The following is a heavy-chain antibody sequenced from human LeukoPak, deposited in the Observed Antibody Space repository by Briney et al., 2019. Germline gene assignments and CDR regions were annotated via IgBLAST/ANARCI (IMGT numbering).Heavy chain of an antibody. V-gene: IGHV3-48*02. CDR1: GFTFSSFS. Sequence: TGGSLRLSCAASGFTFSSFSMNWVRQAPGKGLEWTSYISNSGSDISYADSVKGRFTISRANAKNSLYLQMNSLRDEDTAVYYCARLTYGYWGQGTLVSVSS. J-gene: IGHJ4*02. CDR3: ARLTYGY. CDR2: ISNSGSDI. D-gene: IGHD4-17*01.